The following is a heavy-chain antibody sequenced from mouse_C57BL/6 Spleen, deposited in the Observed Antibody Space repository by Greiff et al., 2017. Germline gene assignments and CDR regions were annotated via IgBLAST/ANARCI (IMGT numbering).Heavy chain of an antibody. CDR2: INPNYGTT. J-gene: IGHJ4*01. D-gene: IGHD2-4*01. Sequence: EVQGVESGPELVKPGASVKISCKASGYSFTDYNMNWVKQSNGKSLEWIGVINPNYGTTSYNQKFKGKATLTVDQSSSTAYMQLNSLTSEDSAVYYCARGTIYYDYDGGVMDYWGQGTSVTVSS. CDR1: GYSFTDYN. CDR3: ARGTIYYDYDGGVMDY. V-gene: IGHV1-39*01.